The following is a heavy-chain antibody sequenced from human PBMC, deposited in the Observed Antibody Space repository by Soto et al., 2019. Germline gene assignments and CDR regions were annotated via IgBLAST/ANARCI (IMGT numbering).Heavy chain of an antibody. CDR1: GFTFSSSA. CDR3: AKGCGGDCYSGVQY. V-gene: IGHV3-23*01. Sequence: EVQLLESGRGLVQPGGSLRLSCAASGFTFSSSAMSWVRQAPGKGLEWVSSISNSGGSTYYADSVKGRFTISRDNSKNTVYLQMNSLQAEDTAVYYCAKGCGGDCYSGVQYWGQGTLVTVSS. D-gene: IGHD2-21*02. J-gene: IGHJ4*02. CDR2: ISNSGGST.